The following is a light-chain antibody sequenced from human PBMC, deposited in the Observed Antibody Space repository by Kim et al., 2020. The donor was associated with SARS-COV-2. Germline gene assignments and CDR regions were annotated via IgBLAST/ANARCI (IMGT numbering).Light chain of an antibody. Sequence: EIVMTQSPATLSVSPGERATLSCRASQSVSSNLAWYQHKPGQAPRLLIYGASTRATDIPARFSGSGSGTEFTLTISSLQSEDFAVYYCQRYNNWPLTFGGGTKVEIK. CDR1: QSVSSN. CDR3: QRYNNWPLT. V-gene: IGKV3-15*01. J-gene: IGKJ4*01. CDR2: GAS.